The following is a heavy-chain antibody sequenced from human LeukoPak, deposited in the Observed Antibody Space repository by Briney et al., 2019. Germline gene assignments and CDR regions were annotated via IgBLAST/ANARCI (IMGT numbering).Heavy chain of an antibody. V-gene: IGHV4-38-2*01. CDR1: GYPISSGYH. J-gene: IGHJ4*02. D-gene: IGHD2-21*01. CDR3: ARSYCGGDCTRDY. Sequence: SETLSLTCAVSGYPISSGYHWDWVRQPPGKGLEWIGSIYPSGNTYYNPSLKSRVTISLDTSKNQFSLKLSSVTAADTAFYFCARSYCGGDCTRDYWGQGTLVTVSS. CDR2: IYPSGNT.